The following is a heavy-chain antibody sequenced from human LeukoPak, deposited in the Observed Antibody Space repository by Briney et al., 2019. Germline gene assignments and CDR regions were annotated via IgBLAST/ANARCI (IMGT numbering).Heavy chain of an antibody. V-gene: IGHV2-70*18. CDR1: GGSISGYY. Sequence: TLSLTCTVSGGSISGYYWNWVRQPPGKALEWLARIDWDDDKYYSTSLKTRLTISKDTSKNQVVLTMTNMDPVDTATYYCARITPAGRQLDYWGQGTLVTVSS. CDR2: IDWDDDK. J-gene: IGHJ4*02. D-gene: IGHD6-13*01. CDR3: ARITPAGRQLDY.